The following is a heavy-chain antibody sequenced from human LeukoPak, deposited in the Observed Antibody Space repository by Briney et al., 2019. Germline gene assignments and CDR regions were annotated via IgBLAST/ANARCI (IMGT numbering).Heavy chain of an antibody. J-gene: IGHJ6*03. V-gene: IGHV4-34*01. CDR1: IDSFSNYH. CDR2: VNESGGT. CDR3: ARGPRVRSYGYGGYYYYYMDV. D-gene: IGHD5-18*01. Sequence: SETLSLTCAVYIDSFSNYHWNWIRQTPAKGMEWIGEVNESGGTNISPSLRSRVILSVDTSKNQFSLKLSSVTAADTAAYYCARGPRVRSYGYGGYYYYYMDVWGKGTTVTVSS.